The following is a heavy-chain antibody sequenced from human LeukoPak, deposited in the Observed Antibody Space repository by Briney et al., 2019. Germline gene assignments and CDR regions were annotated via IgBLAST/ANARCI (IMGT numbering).Heavy chain of an antibody. V-gene: IGHV1-46*01. CDR2: INPSSGSA. CDR3: ARDWAHGSFDY. J-gene: IGHJ4*02. Sequence: ASVKVSCKASGYTFSGYSMHWVRQAPGQGPEWMGMINPSSGSATYAQKFQGSVTMTRDTSTTTLYMELSSLRSEDTAVYYCARDWAHGSFDYWGQGTPAIVSS. CDR1: GYTFSGYS. D-gene: IGHD3-10*01.